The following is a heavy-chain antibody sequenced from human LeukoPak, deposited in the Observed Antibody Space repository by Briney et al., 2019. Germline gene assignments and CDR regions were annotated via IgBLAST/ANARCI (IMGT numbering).Heavy chain of an antibody. CDR1: GFTFSSYA. V-gene: IGHV3-23*01. D-gene: IGHD3-22*01. J-gene: IGHJ3*01. CDR3: AKDSRITMIVVPT. CDR2: IIGSGGST. Sequence: GGSLRLSCAASGFTFSSYAMSWVRQAPGKGLEWVSAIIGSGGSTYYADSVKGRFTISRDNSKNTLYLQMNSLRAEETAVYYCAKDSRITMIVVPTWGQGTMVTVSS.